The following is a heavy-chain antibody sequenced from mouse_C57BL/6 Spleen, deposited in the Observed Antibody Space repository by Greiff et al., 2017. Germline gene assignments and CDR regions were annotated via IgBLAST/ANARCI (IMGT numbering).Heavy chain of an antibody. Sequence: VQLQQSGAELVMPGASVKLSCKASGYTFTSYWMHWVKQRPGQGLEWIGEIDPSDSYTNYNQKFKGKSTLTVDKSSSTAYMQLSSLTSEDSAVYYCARGTTVPMDYWGQGTSVTVSS. D-gene: IGHD1-1*01. J-gene: IGHJ4*01. CDR2: IDPSDSYT. CDR1: GYTFTSYW. CDR3: ARGTTVPMDY. V-gene: IGHV1-69*01.